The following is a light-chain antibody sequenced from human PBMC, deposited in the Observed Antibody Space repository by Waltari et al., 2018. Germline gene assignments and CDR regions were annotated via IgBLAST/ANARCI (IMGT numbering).Light chain of an antibody. CDR3: QTWGTGIQV. V-gene: IGLV4-69*01. J-gene: IGLJ3*02. CDR2: LDSDGSH. Sequence: QVVLTQSPSASASLGASVKLTCTLSSGHSSYSIAWHQQQPEKGPRYLMKLDSDGSHSKGDGIPDRFSGSSSGAGRYLSISSLQSEDEADYYCQTWGTGIQVFGGGTKLTVL. CDR1: SGHSSYS.